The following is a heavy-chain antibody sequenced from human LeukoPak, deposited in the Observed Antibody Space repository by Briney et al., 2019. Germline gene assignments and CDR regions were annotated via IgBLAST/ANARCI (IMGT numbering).Heavy chain of an antibody. Sequence: ASVKVSCKASGYTFTGYYLYWVRQAPGQWLEWMGWINPNSGGTKYAQKFQGRVTMTRDTSITTAYMELSRLRSDDTAVYYCARDLLPGATAMIPQYYFHYWGQGSLVTVSS. CDR1: GYTFTGYY. CDR2: INPNSGGT. D-gene: IGHD2-21*02. CDR3: ARDLLPGATAMIPQYYFHY. V-gene: IGHV1-2*02. J-gene: IGHJ4*02.